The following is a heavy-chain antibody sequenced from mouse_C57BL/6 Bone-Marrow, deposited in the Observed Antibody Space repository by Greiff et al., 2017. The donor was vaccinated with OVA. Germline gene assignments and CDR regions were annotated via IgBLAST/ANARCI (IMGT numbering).Heavy chain of an antibody. J-gene: IGHJ1*03. CDR1: GFTFSDYY. V-gene: IGHV5-12*01. CDR2: ISNGGGST. CDR3: ARRSDYYGSRYWYFDV. D-gene: IGHD1-1*01. Sequence: EVQGVESGGGLVQPGGSLKLSCAASGFTFSDYYMYWVRQTPEKRLEWVAYISNGGGSTYYPDTVKGRFTISRDKANNTLYLQMSRLKSEDTAMYYCARRSDYYGSRYWYFDVWGTGTTVTVSS.